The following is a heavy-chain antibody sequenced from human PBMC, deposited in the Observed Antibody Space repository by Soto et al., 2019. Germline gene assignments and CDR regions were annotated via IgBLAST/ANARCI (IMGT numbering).Heavy chain of an antibody. D-gene: IGHD6-13*01. J-gene: IGHJ5*02. Sequence: QVQLVQSGAEVKKPGASVKVSCKASGYTFTSYAMHWVRQAPGQRLEWMGWINAGNGNTKYSQKFQGRVTITRDTSASTAYMELSSLRSKDTAVYYCARDGSYSSSWYVHWGQGTLVTVSS. CDR1: GYTFTSYA. CDR2: INAGNGNT. CDR3: ARDGSYSSSWYVH. V-gene: IGHV1-3*01.